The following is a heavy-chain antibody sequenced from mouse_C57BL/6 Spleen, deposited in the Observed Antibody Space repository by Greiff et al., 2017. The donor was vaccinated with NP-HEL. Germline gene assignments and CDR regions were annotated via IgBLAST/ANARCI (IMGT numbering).Heavy chain of an antibody. J-gene: IGHJ3*01. CDR3: GSNRAY. CDR1: GFTFSDYG. V-gene: IGHV5-17*01. CDR2: ISSGSSTI. Sequence: EVQVVESGGGLVKPGGSLKLSCAASGFTFSDYGMHWVRQAPEKGLEWVAYISSGSSTIYYADTVKGRFTISRDNAKNTLFLQMTSLRSEDTAMYYCGSNRAYWGQGTLVTVSA.